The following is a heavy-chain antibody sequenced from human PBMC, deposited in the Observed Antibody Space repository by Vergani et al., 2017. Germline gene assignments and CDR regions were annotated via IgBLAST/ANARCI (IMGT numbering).Heavy chain of an antibody. CDR1: GFTFSSYS. D-gene: IGHD1-1*01. CDR2: ISSSSSYI. J-gene: IGHJ6*03. Sequence: EVQLVESGGGLVKPGGSLRLSCAASGFTFSSYSMNWVRQAPGKGLEWVSSISSSSSYIYYADSVKGRFTISSDNAKTSLYLQMNSLRAEDTAVYYCARGMNWNDDGPYYYYMDVWGKGTTVTVSS. CDR3: ARGMNWNDDGPYYYYMDV. V-gene: IGHV3-21*01.